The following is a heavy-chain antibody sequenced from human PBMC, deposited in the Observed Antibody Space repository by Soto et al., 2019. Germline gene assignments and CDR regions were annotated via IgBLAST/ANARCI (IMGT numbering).Heavy chain of an antibody. CDR3: ARGRYCSGGSSYNFDD. D-gene: IGHD2-15*01. V-gene: IGHV4-34*01. Sequence: PSETLSLTCAVYGGSFSGYYWSWIRQPPGKGLEWIGEINHSGSTNYNPSLKSRVTISVDTSKNQFSLKLSSVTAADTAVYYCARGRYCSGGSSYNFDDWGQGTLVTVSS. J-gene: IGHJ4*02. CDR2: INHSGST. CDR1: GGSFSGYY.